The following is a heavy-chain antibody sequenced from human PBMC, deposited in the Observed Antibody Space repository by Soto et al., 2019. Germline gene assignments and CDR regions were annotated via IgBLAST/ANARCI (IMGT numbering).Heavy chain of an antibody. CDR1: GGTFSSYA. CDR3: ASNYGDIRCRYGMDV. J-gene: IGHJ6*02. V-gene: IGHV1-69*12. Sequence: QVQLVQSGAEVKKPASSVQVSCKASGGTFSSYAISWGRQAPGQGLEWMGGIIPIFGTADYAKKLQGSVTGIADESRDKAYIALCSLRSEDTAEYTCASNYGDIRCRYGMDVWGQGTTVTVSS. D-gene: IGHD4-17*01. CDR2: IIPIFGTA.